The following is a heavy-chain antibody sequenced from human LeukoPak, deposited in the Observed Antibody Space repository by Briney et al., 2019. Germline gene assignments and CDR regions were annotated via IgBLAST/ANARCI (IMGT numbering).Heavy chain of an antibody. V-gene: IGHV3-73*01. D-gene: IGHD3-16*01. CDR3: TRGDPGYDNYFDY. J-gene: IGHJ4*02. CDR1: GFTFSGSA. CDR2: IRSKANSYAT. Sequence: GGSLRLSCAASGFTFSGSAMHWVRQTSGKGLEWVGRIRSKANSYATAYAASVKGRFTISRDDSKNTAYLQMNSLKTEDTAVYYCTRGDPGYDNYFDYWGQGTLVIVSS.